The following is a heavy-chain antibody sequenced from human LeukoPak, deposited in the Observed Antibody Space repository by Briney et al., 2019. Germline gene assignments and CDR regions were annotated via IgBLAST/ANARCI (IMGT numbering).Heavy chain of an antibody. D-gene: IGHD2-2*01. CDR2: ISGSGGST. Sequence: GGSLRLSCAASGFTVSTSYLSWVRQAPGKGLEWVSAISGSGGSTYYADSVKGRFTISRDNSKNTLYLQMNSLRAEDTAVYYCASTPRYIVVVPAALDYWGQGTLVTVSS. V-gene: IGHV3-23*01. CDR1: GFTVSTSY. J-gene: IGHJ4*02. CDR3: ASTPRYIVVVPAALDY.